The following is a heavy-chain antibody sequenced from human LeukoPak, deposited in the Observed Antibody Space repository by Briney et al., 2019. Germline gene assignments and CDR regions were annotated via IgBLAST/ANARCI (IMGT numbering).Heavy chain of an antibody. J-gene: IGHJ4*02. CDR2: ILYDGSKK. V-gene: IGHV3-30*18. Sequence: PGGSLRLSCAASGFTFSSYSMNWVRQAPGKGLEWVAVILYDGSKKYYADSVKGRFTISRDNSKNTLYLQMNSLRAEDTAVYYCAKERGGYYSDFDYWGQGTLVTVSS. D-gene: IGHD3-22*01. CDR1: GFTFSSYS. CDR3: AKERGGYYSDFDY.